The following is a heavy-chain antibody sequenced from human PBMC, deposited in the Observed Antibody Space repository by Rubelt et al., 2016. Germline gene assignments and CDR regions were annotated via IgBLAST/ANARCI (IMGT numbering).Heavy chain of an antibody. Sequence: QVQLQQWGAGLLKPSETLSLTCAVYGGSFSGYYWSWIRQPPGKGLEWIGEINHSGSTNYNPSLKCRVTISLDTSKNQFSLKLSSVTAADTAVYYCASATLYQRSGYWGQGTLVTVSS. CDR1: GGSFSGYY. J-gene: IGHJ4*02. D-gene: IGHD2-8*01. CDR3: ASATLYQRSGY. V-gene: IGHV4-34*01. CDR2: INHSGST.